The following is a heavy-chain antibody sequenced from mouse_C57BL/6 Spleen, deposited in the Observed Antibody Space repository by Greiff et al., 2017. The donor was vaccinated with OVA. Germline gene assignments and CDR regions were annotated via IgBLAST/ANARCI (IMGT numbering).Heavy chain of an antibody. CDR3: ARRGSSGVDY. Sequence: QVLLQQSGAVLVKPGASVKISCKASGYAFSSYWMNWVKQRPGKGLAWIGQIYPGDGVTNYNGKFKGKATLTADKSSSTAYMQLSSLTSEDSAVYFCARRGSSGVDYWGKGTTLTVSS. V-gene: IGHV1-80*01. CDR1: GYAFSSYW. D-gene: IGHD3-2*02. CDR2: IYPGDGVT. J-gene: IGHJ2*01.